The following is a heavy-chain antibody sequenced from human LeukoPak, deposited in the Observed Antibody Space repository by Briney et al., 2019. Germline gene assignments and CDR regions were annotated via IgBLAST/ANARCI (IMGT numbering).Heavy chain of an antibody. V-gene: IGHV3-48*02. CDR3: ARELGYYFDY. J-gene: IGHJ4*02. Sequence: GGSLRLSCAASGFTYSRYSMNWVRQAPGKGLEYISYISSRSTTIYHADSVNRRFTISRDNANNSLYLQMNSLRDEDTAVYYCARELGYYFDYWGQGTLVTVSS. CDR1: GFTYSRYS. CDR2: ISSRSTTI.